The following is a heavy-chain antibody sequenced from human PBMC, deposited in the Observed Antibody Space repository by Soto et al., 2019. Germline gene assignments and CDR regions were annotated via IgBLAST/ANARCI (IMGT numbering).Heavy chain of an antibody. V-gene: IGHV4-30-4*01. CDR1: GGSISSGDYY. D-gene: IGHD3-22*01. CDR2: IYYSGST. J-gene: IGHJ4*02. Sequence: PSETLSLTCTVSGGSISSGDYYWSWIRQPPGKGLEWIGYIYYSGSTYYNPSLKSRVTISVDTSKNQFSLKLSSVTAADTAVYYCDRDQTYYDSSGFDYWGQGTLVTVSS. CDR3: DRDQTYYDSSGFDY.